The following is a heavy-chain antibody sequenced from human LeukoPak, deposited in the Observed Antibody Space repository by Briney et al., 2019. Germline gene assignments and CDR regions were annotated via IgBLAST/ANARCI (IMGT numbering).Heavy chain of an antibody. D-gene: IGHD3-3*01. CDR1: GGTFSSYA. J-gene: IGHJ5*02. Sequence: GASVKVSCKASGGTFSSYAISWVRQAPGQGLEWMGGIIPIFGTANYAQKFQGRVTITTDESTSTAYMELSSLRSEDTAVYYCARDLSYDFIGGFDPWGQGTLVTVSS. CDR3: ARDLSYDFIGGFDP. CDR2: IIPIFGTA. V-gene: IGHV1-69*05.